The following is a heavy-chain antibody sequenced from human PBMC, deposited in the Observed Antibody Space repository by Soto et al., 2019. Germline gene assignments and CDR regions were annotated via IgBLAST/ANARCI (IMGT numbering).Heavy chain of an antibody. D-gene: IGHD3-16*02. V-gene: IGHV1-3*01. Sequence: ASVKVSCTASGYTFTSYAMHWVRQAPGQRLEWMGWINAGNGNTKYSQKFQGRVTITRDTSASTAYMELSSLRSEDTAVYYCARVPVWGSYRYNWFDPWGQGTLVTVSS. J-gene: IGHJ5*02. CDR3: ARVPVWGSYRYNWFDP. CDR1: GYTFTSYA. CDR2: INAGNGNT.